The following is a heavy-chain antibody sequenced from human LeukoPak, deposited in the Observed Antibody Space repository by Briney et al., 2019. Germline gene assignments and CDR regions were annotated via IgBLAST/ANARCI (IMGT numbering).Heavy chain of an antibody. CDR3: ARDLVGVTWH. CDR2: INPNSGGT. CDR1: GYTFTSND. D-gene: IGHD1-26*01. Sequence: GASVKVSCKASGYTFTSNDINWVRQATGQGLEWMGWINPNSGGTNYAQKFQGRVTMTRDTSISTAYLELSRLRSDDTAVYYCARDLVGVTWHWGQGTLVTVSS. V-gene: IGHV1-2*02. J-gene: IGHJ4*02.